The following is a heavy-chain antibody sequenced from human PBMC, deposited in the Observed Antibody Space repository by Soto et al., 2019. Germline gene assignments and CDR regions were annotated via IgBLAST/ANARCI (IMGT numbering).Heavy chain of an antibody. V-gene: IGHV1-3*01. Sequence: ASVKVSCKASGYTFTSYAMHWVRQAPGQRLEWMGWINAGNGNTKYSQKFQGRVTITRDTSASTAYMELSSLRSEDTAVYYCARGGSSSNFSYYDGMDVWGQGTTVTVSS. CDR1: GYTFTSYA. D-gene: IGHD6-6*01. J-gene: IGHJ6*02. CDR3: ARGGSSSNFSYYDGMDV. CDR2: INAGNGNT.